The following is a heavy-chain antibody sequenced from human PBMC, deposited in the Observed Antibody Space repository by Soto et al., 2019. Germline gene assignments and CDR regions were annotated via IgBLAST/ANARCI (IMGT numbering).Heavy chain of an antibody. J-gene: IGHJ6*02. CDR3: ARDHLVGAIGVIYYYYGMDV. Sequence: EVQLVESGGGLVKPGGSLRLSCAASGFTFSSYSMNWVRQAPGKGLEWVSSISSSSSYIYYADSVKGRFTISRDNAKNSLYLQMNSLRAEDTAVYYCARDHLVGAIGVIYYYYGMDVWGQGTTVTVSS. CDR1: GFTFSSYS. V-gene: IGHV3-21*01. CDR2: ISSSSSYI. D-gene: IGHD1-26*01.